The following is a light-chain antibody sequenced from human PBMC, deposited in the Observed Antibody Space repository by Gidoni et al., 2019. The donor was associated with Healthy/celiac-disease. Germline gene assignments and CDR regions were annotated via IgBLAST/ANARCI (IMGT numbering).Light chain of an antibody. Sequence: QSALTQPPSASGSPGQSVTISCTGTSSDVGGYNYVSWFQQHPGKAPKSMIYEVSKRPSGVPDLFSGSKSGNTASLTVSGLQAEDEADYYCSSYAGAEVFGGGTKLTVL. CDR1: SSDVGGYNY. J-gene: IGLJ3*02. CDR2: EVS. V-gene: IGLV2-8*01. CDR3: SSYAGAEV.